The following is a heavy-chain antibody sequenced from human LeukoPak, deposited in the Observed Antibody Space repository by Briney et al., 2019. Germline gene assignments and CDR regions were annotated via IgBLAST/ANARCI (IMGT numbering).Heavy chain of an antibody. CDR1: GFTFDDYA. CDR3: AKDRGAYYDFWSGYPTGYFDY. CDR2: ISWNSGSI. J-gene: IGHJ4*02. V-gene: IGHV3-9*01. Sequence: GGSLRLSCAASGFTFDDYAMHWVRQAPGKGLEWVSGISWNSGSIGYADSVKGRFTISSDNAKNSLYLQMNSLRAEDTALYYCAKDRGAYYDFWSGYPTGYFDYWGQGTLVTVSS. D-gene: IGHD3-3*01.